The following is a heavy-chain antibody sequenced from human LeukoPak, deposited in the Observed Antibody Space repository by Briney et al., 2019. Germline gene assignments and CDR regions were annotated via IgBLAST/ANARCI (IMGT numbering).Heavy chain of an antibody. Sequence: GGSLRLSCAASGFTFSSSAMSWVRQAPGKGLEWVSAISNNGGYTYYADSVKGRFTISRDNSKNTLYLQMNSLRAEDTAVYYCAKRRTRAYYYDSSGYYYGYYFDYWGQGTLVTVSS. CDR2: ISNNGGYT. D-gene: IGHD3-22*01. CDR1: GFTFSSSA. CDR3: AKRRTRAYYYDSSGYYYGYYFDY. J-gene: IGHJ4*02. V-gene: IGHV3-23*01.